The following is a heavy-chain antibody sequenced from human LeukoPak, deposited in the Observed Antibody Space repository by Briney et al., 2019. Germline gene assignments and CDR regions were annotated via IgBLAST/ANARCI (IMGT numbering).Heavy chain of an antibody. CDR2: IRYDGSKN. J-gene: IGHJ4*02. D-gene: IGHD1-7*01. CDR3: AKDRGTGTTVDYFDY. CDR1: GFTFSSYG. V-gene: IGHV3-30*02. Sequence: GGSLRLSCAASGFTFSSYGMHWVRQAPGKGLEWVAFIRYDGSKNYYADSMKGRFTISRDNSRNTLDLQMNSLRAEDTAVYYCAKDRGTGTTVDYFDYWGQGTLVTVSS.